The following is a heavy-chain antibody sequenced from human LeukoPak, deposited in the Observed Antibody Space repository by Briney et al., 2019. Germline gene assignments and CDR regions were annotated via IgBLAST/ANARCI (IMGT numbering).Heavy chain of an antibody. V-gene: IGHV3-43*02. CDR2: ISGDGSII. CDR1: GFMFDDFG. D-gene: IGHD5-12*01. J-gene: IGHJ4*02. Sequence: GGSLRLSCVGSGFMFDDFGMHWVRQGPGKGLEWVSLISGDGSIIHYADSVKGRFTISRDNTENSFYLQMNSLRTEDTALYYCAKDTQYSGRAFDSWGRGTPVTVSS. CDR3: AKDTQYSGRAFDS.